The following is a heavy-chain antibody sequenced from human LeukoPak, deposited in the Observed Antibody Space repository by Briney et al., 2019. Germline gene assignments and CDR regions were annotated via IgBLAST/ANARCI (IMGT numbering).Heavy chain of an antibody. J-gene: IGHJ6*02. CDR3: ARHLWFGELIHPLYGMDV. CDR2: IYYSGST. V-gene: IGHV4-31*03. Sequence: NSSQTLSLTCTVSGGSISSGGYYWSWIRQHPGKGLEWIGYIYYSGSTYYNPSLKSRVTISVDTSKNQFSLKLSSVTAADTAVYYCARHLWFGELIHPLYGMDVWGQGTTVTVSS. CDR1: GGSISSGGYY. D-gene: IGHD3-10*01.